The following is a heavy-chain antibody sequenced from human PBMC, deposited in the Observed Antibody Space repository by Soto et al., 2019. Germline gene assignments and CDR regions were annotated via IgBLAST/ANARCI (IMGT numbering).Heavy chain of an antibody. Sequence: EVQLLESGGGLVQPGGSLRLSCAASGFTFRSYALSWVRQAPGKGLEWVSAIGSSGSSTYFADSVKGRFTISRDNSNNTVYLQMTSLRAEDTAVYYCAKGTGRPQLASFDMWGQGTMVTVSS. CDR2: IGSSGSST. J-gene: IGHJ3*02. CDR1: GFTFRSYA. V-gene: IGHV3-23*05. D-gene: IGHD1-1*01. CDR3: AKGTGRPQLASFDM.